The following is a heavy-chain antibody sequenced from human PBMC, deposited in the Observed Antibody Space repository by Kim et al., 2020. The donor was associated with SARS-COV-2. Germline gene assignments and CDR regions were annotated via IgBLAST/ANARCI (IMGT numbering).Heavy chain of an antibody. CDR3: ARAARGGYCSSTSCYAEFDY. CDR2: ISSSGSTI. CDR1: GFTFSDYY. Sequence: GGSLRLSCAASGFTFSDYYMSWIRQAPGKGLEWVSYISSSGSTIYYADSVKGRFTISRDNAKNSLYLQMNSLRAEDTAVYYCARAARGGYCSSTSCYAEFDYWGQGTLVTVSS. J-gene: IGHJ4*02. D-gene: IGHD2-2*01. V-gene: IGHV3-11*01.